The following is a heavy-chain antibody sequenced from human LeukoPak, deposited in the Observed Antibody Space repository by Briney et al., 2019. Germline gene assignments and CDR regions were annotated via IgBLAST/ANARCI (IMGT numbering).Heavy chain of an antibody. CDR1: GYRFTGYY. D-gene: IGHD5-12*01. J-gene: IGHJ4*02. V-gene: IGHV1-2*02. CDR2: VNPNSGGT. Sequence: ASVKVSCKASGYRFTGYYMHWVRQAPGQGLEWMGWVNPNSGGTIFAQKFQGRVTMTRDTSISTACMELRSLRSDDTAVYYCARGVAFSDYWGQGTLVTVSS. CDR3: ARGVAFSDY.